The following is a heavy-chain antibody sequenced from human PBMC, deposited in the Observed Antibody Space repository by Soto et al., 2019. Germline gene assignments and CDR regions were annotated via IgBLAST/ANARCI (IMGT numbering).Heavy chain of an antibody. D-gene: IGHD3-3*01. CDR2: ISYDGSNK. CDR1: GFTFSSYA. J-gene: IGHJ5*02. V-gene: IGHV3-30-3*01. CDR3: ARAPGRSERLNWFDP. Sequence: QVQLVESGGGVVQPGRSLRLSCAASGFTFSSYAMHWVRQAPGKGLEWVAVISYDGSNKYYADSVKGRFTISRDNSKNTLYLQMNSLRAEDTAVYYCARAPGRSERLNWFDPWGQGTLVTVSS.